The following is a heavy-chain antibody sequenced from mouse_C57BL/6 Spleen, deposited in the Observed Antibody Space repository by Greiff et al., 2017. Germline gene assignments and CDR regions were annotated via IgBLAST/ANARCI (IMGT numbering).Heavy chain of an antibody. CDR2: ISYDGSN. Sequence: EVKLMESGPGLVKPSQSLSLTCSVTGYSITSGYYWNWIRQFQGNKLEWMGYISYDGSNNYNPSLKTRISITRDPSKNQFFLKLNSVTTEDTATYYCARAIYYYGGDYWGQGTTLTVSS. V-gene: IGHV3-6*01. J-gene: IGHJ2*01. CDR1: GYSITSGYY. D-gene: IGHD1-1*01. CDR3: ARAIYYYGGDY.